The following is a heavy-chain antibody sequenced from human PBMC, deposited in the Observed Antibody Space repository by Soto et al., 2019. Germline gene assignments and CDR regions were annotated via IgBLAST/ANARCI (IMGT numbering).Heavy chain of an antibody. J-gene: IGHJ4*02. Sequence: QITLNESGPTQVKPRQTLTLTCTFSGFSLTTSGVGVGWIRQSPGKAPEWLALIYWDDDKRYSPSLKSRPPITNDTSKNQVVLTMADLDPADTATYYCAHRVLRTVFGLVTTTAIYFDFWGQGTPVAVSS. CDR2: IYWDDDK. CDR3: AHRVLRTVFGLVTTTAIYFDF. CDR1: GFSLTTSGVG. V-gene: IGHV2-5*02. D-gene: IGHD3-3*01.